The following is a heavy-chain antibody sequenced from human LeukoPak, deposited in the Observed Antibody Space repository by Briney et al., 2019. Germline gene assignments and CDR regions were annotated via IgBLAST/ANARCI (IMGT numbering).Heavy chain of an antibody. D-gene: IGHD6-13*01. CDR3: ATLYGVYSSSWYDY. CDR2: IKQDGSEK. CDR1: GFTFSDYR. V-gene: IGHV3-7*01. J-gene: IGHJ4*02. Sequence: GGSLRLSCAASGFTFSDYRMNWVRQAPGEGLEWVANIKQDGSEKYYVDSVKGRFTISRDNAKNSLYLQMNSLRAEDTAVYYCATLYGVYSSSWYDYWGQGTLVTVSS.